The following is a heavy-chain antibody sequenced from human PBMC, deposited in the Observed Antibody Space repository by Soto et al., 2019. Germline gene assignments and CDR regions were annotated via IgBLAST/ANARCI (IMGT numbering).Heavy chain of an antibody. V-gene: IGHV3-15*07. D-gene: IGHD3-10*01. CDR1: GFTFSNAW. CDR3: TTDSYITSIIFRFDY. Sequence: PGGSLRLSCAASGFTFSNAWINWVRQAPGKGLEWVGRVKSKTHGRTTDFAAPVKGRFAISRDDSKNVVYLEMNSLKTEDTAVYYCTTDSYITSIIFRFDYWGHGTLVTVSS. CDR2: VKSKTHGRTT. J-gene: IGHJ4*01.